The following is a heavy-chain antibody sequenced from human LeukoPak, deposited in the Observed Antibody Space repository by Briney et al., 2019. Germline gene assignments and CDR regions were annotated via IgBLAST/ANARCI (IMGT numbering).Heavy chain of an antibody. CDR3: VGGAPNWGFDY. V-gene: IGHV1-8*01. J-gene: IGHJ4*02. D-gene: IGHD7-27*01. CDR2: MSPKSGHT. Sequence: ASVKVSCKPSGYSFTSYDINWVRESTGQGLEWMGWMSPKSGHTGYAQNFQGRVTVTRNTSISTAYMELSSLRSEDTAVYYCVGGAPNWGFDYWGQGTLVTVSS. CDR1: GYSFTSYD.